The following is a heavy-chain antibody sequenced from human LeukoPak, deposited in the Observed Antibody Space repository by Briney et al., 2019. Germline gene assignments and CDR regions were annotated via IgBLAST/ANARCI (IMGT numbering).Heavy chain of an antibody. J-gene: IGHJ4*02. V-gene: IGHV4-4*02. CDR1: GGSISSSNW. D-gene: IGHD2-2*03. CDR3: ARASEGIGFFDY. CDR2: IYHSGST. Sequence: PSETLSLTCAVSGGSISSSNWWSWVRQPPGKGLEWIGEIYHSGSTNYNPSLKSRFTISVDKSKNQFSLKLSSVTAADTAVYYCARASEGIGFFDYWGQGILVTVSS.